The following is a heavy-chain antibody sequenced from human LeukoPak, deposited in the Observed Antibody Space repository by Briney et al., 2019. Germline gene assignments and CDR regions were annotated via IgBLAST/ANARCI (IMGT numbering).Heavy chain of an antibody. CDR1: GGSISSSTYN. CDR2: VYYTGIT. D-gene: IGHD3-22*01. J-gene: IGHJ6*03. V-gene: IGHV4-39*01. Sequence: PSETLSLTCTVAGGSISSSTYNWGWIRQPPGKGLEWIGSVYYTGITYYNPSVESRVTISVDTSKNHFSLELNSVTAADPGVYFCARQVRSPVVMFMDVWGKGTTVIVSS. CDR3: ARQVRSPVVMFMDV.